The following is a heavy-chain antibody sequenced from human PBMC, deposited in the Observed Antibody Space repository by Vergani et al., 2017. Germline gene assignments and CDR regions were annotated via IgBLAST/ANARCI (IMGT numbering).Heavy chain of an antibody. D-gene: IGHD4-17*01. Sequence: QVQLQESGPGLVKPSQSLSLTCTVSGGSISSSSYYWAWVRQPPGKGLEWIGSIYHSGSTYYNPSLKSRVTISVDTSKNQFSLKLSSVTAADTAVYYCARHRGDYDRGGMDVWGQGTTVTVSS. CDR2: IYHSGST. V-gene: IGHV4-39*01. CDR3: ARHRGDYDRGGMDV. J-gene: IGHJ6*02. CDR1: GGSISSSSYY.